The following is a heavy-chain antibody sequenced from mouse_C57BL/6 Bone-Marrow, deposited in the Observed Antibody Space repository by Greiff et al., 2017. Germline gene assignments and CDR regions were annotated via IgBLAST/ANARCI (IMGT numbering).Heavy chain of an antibody. CDR3: TRDPTGTGPWFAY. D-gene: IGHD4-1*01. V-gene: IGHV1-19*01. CDR2: INPYNGGT. J-gene: IGHJ3*01. Sequence: EVQLQQSGPVLVKPGASVKMSCKASGYTFTDYYMNWVKQSHGKSLEWIGVINPYNGGTSYNQKFKGKATLTVDKSSSTAYMELNSLTSEDSAVYYCTRDPTGTGPWFAYWGQGTLVTVSA. CDR1: GYTFTDYY.